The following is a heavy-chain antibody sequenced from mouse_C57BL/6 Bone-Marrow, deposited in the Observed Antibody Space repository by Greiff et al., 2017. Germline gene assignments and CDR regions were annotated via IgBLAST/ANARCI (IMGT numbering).Heavy chain of an antibody. CDR3: ARIYYGSSWYFDV. J-gene: IGHJ1*03. V-gene: IGHV2-9-1*01. CDR2: IWTGGGT. D-gene: IGHD1-1*01. Sequence: QVQLQQSGPGLVAPSQSLSITCTISWVRQPPGKGLEWLGVIWTGGGTNYNSALKSRLSISKDNSKSQVFLKMNSLQTDDTARYYCARIYYGSSWYFDVWGTGTTVTVSS.